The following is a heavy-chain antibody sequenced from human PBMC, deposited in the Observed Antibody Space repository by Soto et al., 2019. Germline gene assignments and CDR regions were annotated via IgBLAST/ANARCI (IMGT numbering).Heavy chain of an antibody. D-gene: IGHD1-26*01. V-gene: IGHV4-59*08. CDR1: GGSISSYY. Sequence: PSETLSLTCTVSGGSISSYYWSWIRQPPGKGLEWIGYIYYSGSTNYNPSLKSRVTISVDTSKNQFSLKLSSVTAADTAVYYCARHANSDLVGATLYYFDYWGQGTLVTVSS. CDR3: ARHANSDLVGATLYYFDY. J-gene: IGHJ4*02. CDR2: IYYSGST.